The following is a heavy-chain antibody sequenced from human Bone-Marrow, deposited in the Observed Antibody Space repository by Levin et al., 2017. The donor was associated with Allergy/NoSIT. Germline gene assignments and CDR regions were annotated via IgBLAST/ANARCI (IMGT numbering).Heavy chain of an antibody. CDR1: GYTFTTYG. V-gene: IGHV1-18*01. Sequence: KRGESLKISCKASGYTFTTYGLTWVRQAPGQGLEWMGWVSAYSGNTNYALNLQDRVTMTTDTATNTAYMELTSLRSDDTAIYYCAGGHFPYYCYGMDVWGQGTTVVVSS. J-gene: IGHJ6*02. CDR3: AGGHFPYYCYGMDV. CDR2: VSAYSGNT.